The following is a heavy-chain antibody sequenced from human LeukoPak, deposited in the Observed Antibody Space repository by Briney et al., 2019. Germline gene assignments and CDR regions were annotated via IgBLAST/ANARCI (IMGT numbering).Heavy chain of an antibody. J-gene: IGHJ3*02. Sequence: GGSLRLSCAASGFTFSSYAMHWVRQAPGKGLEGGAVISYDGSNKYYADSVKGRFTISRDNSKNTLYLKMNSLRAEDTAVYSCARDRPTTVTTTSIWGQGTMVTVSS. CDR1: GFTFSSYA. CDR3: ARDRPTTVTTTSI. V-gene: IGHV3-30*01. D-gene: IGHD4-17*01. CDR2: ISYDGSNK.